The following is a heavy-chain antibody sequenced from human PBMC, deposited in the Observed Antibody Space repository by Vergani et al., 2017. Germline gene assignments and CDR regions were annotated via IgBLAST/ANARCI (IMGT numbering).Heavy chain of an antibody. V-gene: IGHV1-69*01. CDR3: ARGGDGYNTRGSFFDC. CDR1: GGTFSSYA. J-gene: IGHJ4*02. CDR2: IIPIFGTA. D-gene: IGHD5-24*01. Sequence: QVQLVQSGAEVKKPGSSVKVSCKASGGTFSSYAISWVRQAPGQGLEWMGGIIPIFGTANYAQKFQGRVTITADESTSTAYMELSSLGSEETAVYYCARGGDGYNTRGSFFDCWGQGTLVTVSS.